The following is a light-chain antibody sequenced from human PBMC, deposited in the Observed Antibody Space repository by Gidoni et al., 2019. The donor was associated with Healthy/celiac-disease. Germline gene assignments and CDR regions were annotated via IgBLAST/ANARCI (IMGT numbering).Light chain of an antibody. CDR2: GNS. J-gene: IGLJ3*02. V-gene: IGLV1-40*01. Sequence: HSVLTQPPSVSGAPGPRVTIACTGSSSTIGAGYDVHWYQQLPGTAPKLLIYGNSNRPSGVPDRFSGSKSGTSASLAITGLQAEDEADYYCQSYDSSLSGSVFGGGTKLTVL. CDR3: QSYDSSLSGSV. CDR1: SSTIGAGYD.